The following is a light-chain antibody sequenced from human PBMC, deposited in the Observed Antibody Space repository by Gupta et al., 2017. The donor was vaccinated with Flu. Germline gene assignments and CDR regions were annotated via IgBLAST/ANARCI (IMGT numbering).Light chain of an antibody. CDR1: QSVSNF. Sequence: PSSLSASVGDRVTITCRASQSVSNFLNWYQQKPGKAPKLLIYGASTLQGGVPSRFIGSGSGTDFTLTINRLQPEDFATYYCLQGYSTPQTFGRGTTVEIK. CDR2: GAS. J-gene: IGKJ4*02. V-gene: IGKV1-39*01. CDR3: LQGYSTPQT.